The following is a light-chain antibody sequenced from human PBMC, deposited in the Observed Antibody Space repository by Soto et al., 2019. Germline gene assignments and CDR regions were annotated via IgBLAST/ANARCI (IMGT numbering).Light chain of an antibody. J-gene: IGKJ2*01. CDR1: QSVSSY. Sequence: EIVLTQSPATLSLSPGERATLSCRASQSVSSYLAWYQQKPGQAPRLLIYDASNRATGIPARFSGSGSGTDFTLTISSLAHEDFAVYYCQQRSNWPRMYTFGQGTKLEIK. CDR3: QQRSNWPRMYT. V-gene: IGKV3-11*01. CDR2: DAS.